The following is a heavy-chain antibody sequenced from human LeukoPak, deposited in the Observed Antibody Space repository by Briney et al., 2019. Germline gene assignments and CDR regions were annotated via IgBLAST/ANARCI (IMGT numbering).Heavy chain of an antibody. CDR3: ARKWGSGWTAFDI. CDR2: IYPGDSNT. J-gene: IGHJ3*02. D-gene: IGHD6-19*01. CDR1: GYSFTSYW. V-gene: IGHV5-51*01. Sequence: GESLKISCKGSGYSFTSYWIGWVRLMPGKGLEWMGIIYPGDSNTRYSPSFQGQVTISADKSISTAYLQWSSLKASDTAIYYCARKWGSGWTAFDIWGQGTMVTVSS.